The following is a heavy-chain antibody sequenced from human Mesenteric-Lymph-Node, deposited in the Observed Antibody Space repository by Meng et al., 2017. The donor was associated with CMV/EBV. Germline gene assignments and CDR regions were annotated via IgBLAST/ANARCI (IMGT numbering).Heavy chain of an antibody. CDR2: IKHSGST. D-gene: IGHD4-23*01. J-gene: IGHJ4*02. Sequence: QQQWRERLLEPSETLSLTCAVHGGSLRGYYWSWIRQPPGKGLELIGKIKHSGSTNYNPSLKSRVTISVDTSKNQFSLKLSSVTAADTAVYYCARHQRWLKSEGGFNYWGQGTLVTVSS. V-gene: IGHV4-34*01. CDR3: ARHQRWLKSEGGFNY. CDR1: GGSLRGYY.